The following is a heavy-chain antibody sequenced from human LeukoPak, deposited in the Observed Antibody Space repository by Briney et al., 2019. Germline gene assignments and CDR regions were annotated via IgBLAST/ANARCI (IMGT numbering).Heavy chain of an antibody. V-gene: IGHV3-74*01. Sequence: GGSLRLSCAASGFTFSSYWMHWVRQAPGKGLVWVSRINSDGSSTSYADSVKGRFTISRDNAKNTLYLQMNSLRAEDTAVYYCARGHCSGGSCYPDYYYYYMDVWGKGTTVTVSS. CDR1: GFTFSSYW. CDR2: INSDGSST. J-gene: IGHJ6*03. CDR3: ARGHCSGGSCYPDYYYYYMDV. D-gene: IGHD2-15*01.